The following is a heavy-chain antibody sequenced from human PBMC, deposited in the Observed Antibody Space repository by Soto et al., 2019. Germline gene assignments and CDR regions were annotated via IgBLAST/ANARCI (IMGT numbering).Heavy chain of an antibody. CDR1: GGSIDSYY. Sequence: SETLSLTCTVSGGSIDSYYWTWIRQPPGKGLEWIGYVYYTGTTTYGPSLKSRVTISVDTSMSQISLKLSSVTAADTAFYYCARLGGYYQSLDTWGQGTLVTVSS. CDR2: VYYTGTT. D-gene: IGHD3-22*01. V-gene: IGHV4-59*08. J-gene: IGHJ5*02. CDR3: ARLGGYYQSLDT.